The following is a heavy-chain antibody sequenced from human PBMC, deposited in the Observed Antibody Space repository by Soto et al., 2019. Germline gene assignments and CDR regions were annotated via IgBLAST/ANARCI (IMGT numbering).Heavy chain of an antibody. J-gene: IGHJ5*02. CDR3: AKVGGHPTVTPNNWFDP. D-gene: IGHD4-17*01. Sequence: PGGSLILSCAASGFTFSSYAMSWVRQAPGKGLEWVSAISGSGGSTYYADSVKGRFTISRDNSKNTLYLQMNSLRAEDTAVYYCAKVGGHPTVTPNNWFDPWGQGTLVTVSS. V-gene: IGHV3-23*01. CDR2: ISGSGGST. CDR1: GFTFSSYA.